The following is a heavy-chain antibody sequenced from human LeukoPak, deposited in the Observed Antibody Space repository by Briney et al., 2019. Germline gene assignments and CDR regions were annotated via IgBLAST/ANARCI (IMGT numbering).Heavy chain of an antibody. V-gene: IGHV1-69*13. CDR2: IIPIFGTA. CDR3: ARDDSIGYYFGAFDI. J-gene: IGHJ3*02. D-gene: IGHD3-22*01. Sequence: SVKVSCKASGGTFSSYAISWVRQAPGQGLEWMGGIIPIFGTANYAQKFQGRVTITADESTSTAYMELSSLRSEDTAVYYCARDDSIGYYFGAFDIWGQGTMVTVSS. CDR1: GGTFSSYA.